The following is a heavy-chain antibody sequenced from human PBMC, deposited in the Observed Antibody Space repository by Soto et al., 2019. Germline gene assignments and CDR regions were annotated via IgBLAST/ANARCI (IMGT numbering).Heavy chain of an antibody. CDR3: ARGFMVCAIVRSDYYYYGMDV. CDR2: IYYSGST. J-gene: IGHJ6*02. V-gene: IGHV4-31*01. D-gene: IGHD2-8*01. Sequence: SETLSLTCTVSGGSISSGGYYWSWIRQHPGKGLEWIGYIYYSGSTYYNPSLKSQVTISVDTSKNQFSLKLSSVTAADTAVNYCARGFMVCAIVRSDYYYYGMDVWGQGTTVTVSS. CDR1: GGSISSGGYY.